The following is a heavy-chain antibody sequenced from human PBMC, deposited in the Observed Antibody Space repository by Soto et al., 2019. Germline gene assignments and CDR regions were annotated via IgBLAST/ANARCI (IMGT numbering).Heavy chain of an antibody. D-gene: IGHD2-2*02. CDR2: IYYNDDR. J-gene: IGHJ4*02. CDR1: GFSFTTAGVA. V-gene: IGHV2-5*01. CDR3: LYKCCGDERIYHSF. Sequence: SGRTLVNPTQTLTLTCTFPGFSFTTAGVAVGWIRQTPGGALEWLTLIYYNDDRRFSPSLKTRLTITGDTSKNQVVLSLTNVDPGDTATYFCLYKCCGDERIYHSFRAQG.